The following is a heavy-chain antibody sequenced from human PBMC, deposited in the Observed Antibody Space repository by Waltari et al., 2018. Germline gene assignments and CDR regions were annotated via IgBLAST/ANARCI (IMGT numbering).Heavy chain of an antibody. V-gene: IGHV1-69*06. D-gene: IGHD3-22*01. CDR3: TGGYYESSGFSFSYTYNMDV. CDR2: SNPTFGKT. CDR1: GGTFSSYG. J-gene: IGHJ6*02. Sequence: QVQVVQSGAEVKKPGSSVRVSCKASGGTFSSYGISWVRQAPGQGLEWMGGSNPTFGKTNYPQEFQGRVTITADKSTSTAYMELSSLRSADTAVYYCTGGYYESSGFSFSYTYNMDVWGQGTTVTVSS.